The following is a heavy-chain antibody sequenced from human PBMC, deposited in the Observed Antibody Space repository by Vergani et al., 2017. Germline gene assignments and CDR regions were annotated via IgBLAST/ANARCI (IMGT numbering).Heavy chain of an antibody. D-gene: IGHD6-13*01. J-gene: IGHJ6*02. Sequence: QVQLVQSGAEVQKPGASVKVSCKASGYTFTGYYMHWVRQAPGQGLEWMGWINPNSGGTNYAQKFQGRVTMTRDTSISTAYMELSRLRSDDTAVYYCAGPAAAGGYYYYGMDVWGQGTTVTVSS. CDR1: GYTFTGYY. CDR2: INPNSGGT. CDR3: AGPAAAGGYYYYGMDV. V-gene: IGHV1-2*02.